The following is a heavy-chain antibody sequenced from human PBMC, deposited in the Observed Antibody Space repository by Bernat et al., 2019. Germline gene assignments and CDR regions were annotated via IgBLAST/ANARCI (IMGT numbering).Heavy chain of an antibody. D-gene: IGHD5-18*01. J-gene: IGHJ5*02. CDR3: AREGSDTPYNWFDP. CDR2: ISSDGSTT. Sequence: EVQLVESGGGFVQPGGSLRLSCAASGFTFSNYWMHRVRQAPGKGLVWVSRISSDGSTTSYADSVKGRFTISRDNAKNTLFLQMNSLSAEDTAVYFCAREGSDTPYNWFDPWGQGTLVTVSS. V-gene: IGHV3-74*01. CDR1: GFTFSNYW.